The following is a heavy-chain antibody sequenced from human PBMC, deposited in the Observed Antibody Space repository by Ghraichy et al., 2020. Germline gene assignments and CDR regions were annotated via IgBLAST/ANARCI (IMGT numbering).Heavy chain of an antibody. CDR2: MNPNSGNT. J-gene: IGHJ3*02. D-gene: IGHD3-10*01. Sequence: ASVKVSCKASGYTFTSYDINWVRQATGQGLEWMGWMNPNSGNTGYAQKFQGRVTMTRNTSISTAYMELSSLRSEDTVVYYCARESVTSDGAFDIWGQGTMVTVSS. CDR1: GYTFTSYD. CDR3: ARESVTSDGAFDI. V-gene: IGHV1-8*01.